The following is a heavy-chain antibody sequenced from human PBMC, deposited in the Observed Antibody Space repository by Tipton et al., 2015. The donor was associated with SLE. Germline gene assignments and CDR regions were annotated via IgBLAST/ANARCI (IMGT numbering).Heavy chain of an antibody. D-gene: IGHD5-24*01. CDR3: ARAGRDGYSFPFDI. J-gene: IGHJ3*02. Sequence: SLRLSCAASGFTFSSYNMNWVRQAPGKGLEWVSYISTTGNTIYYADSMKGRFTISRDNAKNSLYLQMYSLRVEDTAVYYCARAGRDGYSFPFDIWGQGTEVTVSS. CDR1: GFTFSSYN. V-gene: IGHV3-48*03. CDR2: ISTTGNTI.